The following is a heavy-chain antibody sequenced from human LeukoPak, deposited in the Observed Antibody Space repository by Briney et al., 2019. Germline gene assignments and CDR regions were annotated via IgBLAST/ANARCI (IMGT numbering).Heavy chain of an antibody. CDR2: IYTSGST. V-gene: IGHV4-4*07. J-gene: IGHJ4*02. CDR3: ASDSGSYSNYFDY. CDR1: GGSISSYY. Sequence: SETLSLTCTVSGGSISSYYWSWIRQPAGKGLEWIGRIYTSGSTNYNPSLKSRVTMSVATSKTPLSLKLSSVTTADTAVYYCASDSGSYSNYFDYWGQGTLVTVSS. D-gene: IGHD1-26*01.